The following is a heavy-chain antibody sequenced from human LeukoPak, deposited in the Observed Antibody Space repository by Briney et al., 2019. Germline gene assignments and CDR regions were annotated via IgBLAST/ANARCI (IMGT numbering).Heavy chain of an antibody. CDR1: GASFSHYY. CDR2: IYDSGYT. J-gene: IGHJ5*02. D-gene: IGHD4-17*01. CDR3: ARAGGDHPFDP. Sequence: SETLSLTCTVSGASFSHYYWSWIRQPPGKGLERIGYIYDSGYTKYNPSLKSRVTISVDMSKNHFSLKLTSVTAADTAVYYCARAGGDHPFDPWGQGALVTVSS. V-gene: IGHV4-59*01.